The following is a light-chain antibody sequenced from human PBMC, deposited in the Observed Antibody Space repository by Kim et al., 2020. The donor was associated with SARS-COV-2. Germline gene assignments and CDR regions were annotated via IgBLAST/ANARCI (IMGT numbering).Light chain of an antibody. CDR1: NIGSKS. V-gene: IGLV3-21*04. Sequence: VAPGKTARITCGGNNIGSKSVHWYQQKPGQAPVLVIYYDSDRPAGIPERFSGSNSGNTATLTISRVEAGDEADFYCQVWDSSSDHVFGTGTKVTVL. CDR2: YDS. CDR3: QVWDSSSDHV. J-gene: IGLJ1*01.